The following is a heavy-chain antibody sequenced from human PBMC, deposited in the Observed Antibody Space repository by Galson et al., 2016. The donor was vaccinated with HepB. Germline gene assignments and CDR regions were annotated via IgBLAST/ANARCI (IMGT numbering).Heavy chain of an antibody. D-gene: IGHD6-13*01. CDR3: AGRGASRSSWVSDYQYGMDV. V-gene: IGHV3-66*01. J-gene: IGHJ6*02. Sequence: SLRLSCAASGFTVSSTYMNWVRQAPGKGLEWVSIIYSGGTTYQADSVKGRFTISRDNSNNTLYLQMNSLRHEDTAVYYCAGRGASRSSWVSDYQYGMDVWSQGTTVTVSS. CDR2: IYSGGTT. CDR1: GFTVSSTY.